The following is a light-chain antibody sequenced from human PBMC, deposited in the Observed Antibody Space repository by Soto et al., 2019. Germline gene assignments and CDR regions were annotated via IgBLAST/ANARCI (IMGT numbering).Light chain of an antibody. CDR1: SSDVDNYNY. CDR3: SSYTSSYTRV. CDR2: EVS. V-gene: IGLV2-14*01. Sequence: QSVLTQPASVSGSPGQSITISCTGTSSDVDNYNYVSWYQHHPGKAPKLMIYEVSNRPLGVSNRFSGSKSGNTASLTISGLQAEYEADYYCSSYTSSYTRVFGGGTKLTVL. J-gene: IGLJ2*01.